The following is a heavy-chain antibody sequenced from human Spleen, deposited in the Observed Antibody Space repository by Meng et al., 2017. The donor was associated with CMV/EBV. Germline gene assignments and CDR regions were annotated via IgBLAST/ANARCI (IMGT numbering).Heavy chain of an antibody. CDR2: ISPSGLT. V-gene: IGHV3-23*01. D-gene: IGHD5-12*01. Sequence: GESLKISCVASGFTFSNYALTWVRQAPGKGLEWVSIISPSGLTSYADSVKGRSTISRDDSKNTLYLQMNSLRTEDAATYYCAKSRVATIGDYFDNWGQGTLVTVSS. J-gene: IGHJ4*02. CDR1: GFTFSNYA. CDR3: AKSRVATIGDYFDN.